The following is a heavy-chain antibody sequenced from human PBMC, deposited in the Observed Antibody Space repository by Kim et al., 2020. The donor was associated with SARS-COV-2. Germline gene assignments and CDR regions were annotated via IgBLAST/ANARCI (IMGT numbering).Heavy chain of an antibody. D-gene: IGHD4-17*01. J-gene: IGHJ5*02. CDR3: AREPTVVTPTGFDP. CDR1: GFTFSSYG. Sequence: GGSLRLSCAASGFTFSSYGMHWVRQAPGKGLEWVAVIWYDGSNKYYADSVKGRFTISRDNSKNTLYLQMNSLRAEDTAVYYCAREPTVVTPTGFDPWGQGTLVTVSS. CDR2: IWYDGSNK. V-gene: IGHV3-33*01.